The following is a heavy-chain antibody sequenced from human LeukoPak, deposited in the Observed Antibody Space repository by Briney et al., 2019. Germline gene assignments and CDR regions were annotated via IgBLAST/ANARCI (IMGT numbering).Heavy chain of an antibody. CDR2: INPNSGGT. CDR1: GYTFTGYY. J-gene: IGHJ4*02. D-gene: IGHD3-22*01. Sequence: ASVKVSCKASGYTFTGYYTHWVRQAPGQGLEWMGWINPNSGGTNYAQKFQGRVTMTRDTSISTAYMELSRLRSDDTAVYYCARGYYDSSGVDYWGQGTLVTVSS. CDR3: ARGYYDSSGVDY. V-gene: IGHV1-2*02.